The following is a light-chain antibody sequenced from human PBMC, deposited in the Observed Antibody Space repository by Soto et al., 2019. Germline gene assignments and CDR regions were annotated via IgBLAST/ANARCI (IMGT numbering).Light chain of an antibody. CDR3: LQDYTYFWM. CDR1: QDIRDD. Sequence: IQVTQSPSSLSASVGDRVTITCRASQDIRDDLGWYQQKPGKAPRLVIYGVSSLQGGVSSRFSGSGFGTDFTLTISSLQPEDSATYYCLQDYTYFWMFGQGTKVDIK. V-gene: IGKV1-6*01. J-gene: IGKJ1*01. CDR2: GVS.